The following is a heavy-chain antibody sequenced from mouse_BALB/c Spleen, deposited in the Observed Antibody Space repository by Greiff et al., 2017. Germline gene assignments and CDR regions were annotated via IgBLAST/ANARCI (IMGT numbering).Heavy chain of an antibody. CDR1: GFTFSSYG. D-gene: IGHD1-1*01. V-gene: IGHV5-6-3*01. CDR3: ARAPYYGSSYGNYFDY. CDR2: INSNGGST. J-gene: IGHJ2*01. Sequence: EVQLVESGGGLVQPGGSLKLSCAASGFTFSSYGMSWVRQTPDKRLELVATINSNGGSTYYPDSVKGRFTISRDNAKNTLYLQMSSLKSEDTAMYYCARAPYYGSSYGNYFDYWGQGTTLTVSS.